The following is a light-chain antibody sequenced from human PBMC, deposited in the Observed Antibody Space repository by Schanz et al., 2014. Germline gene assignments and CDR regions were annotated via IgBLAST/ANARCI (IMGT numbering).Light chain of an antibody. Sequence: QSVLTQPASVSGSPGQSITISCSGSSSDIGSYALVSWYQQHPGKAPKFIIYEGNKRPSGVSNRFSGSKYGNTASLTISGLQAEDEAHYYCCTYAGTIPVVFGTGTKLTVL. V-gene: IGLV2-23*01. J-gene: IGLJ2*01. CDR1: SSDIGSYAL. CDR3: CTYAGTIPVV. CDR2: EGN.